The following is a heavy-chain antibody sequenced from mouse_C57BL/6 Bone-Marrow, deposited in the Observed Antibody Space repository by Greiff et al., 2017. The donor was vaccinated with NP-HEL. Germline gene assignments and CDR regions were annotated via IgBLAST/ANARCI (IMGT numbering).Heavy chain of an antibody. D-gene: IGHD2-4*01. V-gene: IGHV1-69*01. CDR3: ARGGDYDSY. CDR1: GYTFTSYW. Sequence: QVQLQQPGAELVMPGASVKLSCKASGYTFTSYWMHWVKQRPGQGLEWIGEIDPSDSYTNYNQKFKGKSTLTVDKSSSTAYMQLSSLTSEDSAVYYCARGGDYDSYWGQGTLVTVSA. CDR2: IDPSDSYT. J-gene: IGHJ3*01.